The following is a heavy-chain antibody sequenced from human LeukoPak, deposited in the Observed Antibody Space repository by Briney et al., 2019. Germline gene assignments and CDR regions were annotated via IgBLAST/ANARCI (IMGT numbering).Heavy chain of an antibody. CDR3: GKEGGA. CDR1: GFTFSIFT. Sequence: GGSLRLSCAASGFTFSIFTMTWVRQAPGKGLEWVSAIGGRGGSTYYADFLERRFTIARDNSKDMVYLQMNSLKVEDTAIYYCGKEGGAWGQGTKVTVSS. CDR2: IGGRGGST. J-gene: IGHJ5*02. V-gene: IGHV3-23*01. D-gene: IGHD3-16*01.